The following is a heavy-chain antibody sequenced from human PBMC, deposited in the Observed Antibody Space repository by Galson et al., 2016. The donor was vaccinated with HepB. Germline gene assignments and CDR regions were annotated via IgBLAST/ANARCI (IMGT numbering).Heavy chain of an antibody. CDR2: ISGSGDSA. Sequence: SLRLSCAASGFTFSSCAMSWVRQTPGKGLEWVSAISGSGDSAYYADSVEGRFTISRDNSKNTLYLQMNSLRAEDTAAYYCERSEGGFKCGLDVWGQGTTVTVSS. CDR3: ERSEGGFKCGLDV. J-gene: IGHJ6*02. D-gene: IGHD3-16*01. V-gene: IGHV3-23*01. CDR1: GFTFSSCA.